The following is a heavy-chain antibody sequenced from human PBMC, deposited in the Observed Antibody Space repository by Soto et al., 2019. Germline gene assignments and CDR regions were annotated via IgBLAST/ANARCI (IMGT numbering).Heavy chain of an antibody. V-gene: IGHV3-48*02. D-gene: IGHD3-3*01. CDR1: GFTFTAYS. J-gene: IGHJ4*02. CDR2: ISSGSGSI. Sequence: EVQLVESGGGLVQPGGSLRLSCAASGFTFTAYSMNWVRQAPGKGLEWVSYISSGSGSIYYADSVKGRFTISRDDAKNSLYLQMNSLRDEDTAVYYWARDFWDYWGQGTVVTVSS. CDR3: ARDFWDY.